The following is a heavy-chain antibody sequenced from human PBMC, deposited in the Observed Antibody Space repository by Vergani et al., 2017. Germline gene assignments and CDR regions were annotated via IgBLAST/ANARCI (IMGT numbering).Heavy chain of an antibody. D-gene: IGHD3-3*01. Sequence: EVQLLESGGGLVQPGGSLRLSCAASGFTFSSYAMSWVRQAPGKGLEWVSTMSGSGGSTYYADSVKGRFTISRDNAKNTLYLQMNSLRAEDTAVYYCAKDSVYYDESYCYYDMDVWGKGTTVTVSS. CDR3: AKDSVYYDESYCYYDMDV. CDR2: MSGSGGST. V-gene: IGHV3-23*01. J-gene: IGHJ6*03. CDR1: GFTFSSYA.